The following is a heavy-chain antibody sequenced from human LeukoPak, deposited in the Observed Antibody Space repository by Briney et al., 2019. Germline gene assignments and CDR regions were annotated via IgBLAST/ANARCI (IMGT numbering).Heavy chain of an antibody. D-gene: IGHD6-6*01. V-gene: IGHV1-8*01. J-gene: IGHJ4*02. CDR2: MNPNSGNT. CDR1: GYTFTSYD. CDR3: ARGRGIAAGRGRDDY. Sequence: ASVKLSCNASGYTFTSYDINWGRHATGPGLEWMGWMNPNSGNTGYAQKFQGRVTMTRNTSISTAYRELRSLRSEDTAVYYCARGRGIAAGRGRDDYWGQGNLVTVSS.